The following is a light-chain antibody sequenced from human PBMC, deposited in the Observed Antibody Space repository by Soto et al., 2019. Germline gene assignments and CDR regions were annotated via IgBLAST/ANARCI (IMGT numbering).Light chain of an antibody. CDR2: SAS. CDR1: QNVGSA. V-gene: IGKV3-15*01. CDR3: QQYYSWPIT. J-gene: IGKJ4*01. Sequence: VLTQSPATVSMSPGESATVSCRASQNVGSALAWYQHKPGQAPRLLVYSASTWATGIPLRFSASGSGTEFTLTISSRQSEDLAVYYCQQYYSWPITFGGGTKVEI.